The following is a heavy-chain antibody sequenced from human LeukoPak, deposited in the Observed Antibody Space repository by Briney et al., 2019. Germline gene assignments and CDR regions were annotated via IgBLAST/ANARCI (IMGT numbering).Heavy chain of an antibody. CDR3: ARDKWLDGDYGVFIISRWFDP. J-gene: IGHJ5*02. CDR2: ISAYNGNT. V-gene: IGHV1-18*01. D-gene: IGHD4-17*01. CDR1: GYTFTSYG. Sequence: GASVKVSCKASGYTFTSYGISWVRQAPGQGLEWMGWISAYNGNTNYAQKLQGRVTMTTDTSTSTAYMELRSLRSDDTAVYYCARDKWLDGDYGVFIISRWFDPWGQGTLVTVSS.